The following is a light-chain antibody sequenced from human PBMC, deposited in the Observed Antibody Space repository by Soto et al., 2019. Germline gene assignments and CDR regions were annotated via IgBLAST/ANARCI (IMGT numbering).Light chain of an antibody. CDR1: QSVGIH. CDR2: GAS. J-gene: IGKJ1*01. Sequence: EIVMTQSPATLSVSPGERATLSCRASQSVGIHLAWYQQRPGQSPRLLILGASTRATGIPARFSGSGSGTDFTLTISSLQSEDFAVYYCQKYNRWPPWTFGQGTKVEIK. CDR3: QKYNRWPPWT. V-gene: IGKV3-15*01.